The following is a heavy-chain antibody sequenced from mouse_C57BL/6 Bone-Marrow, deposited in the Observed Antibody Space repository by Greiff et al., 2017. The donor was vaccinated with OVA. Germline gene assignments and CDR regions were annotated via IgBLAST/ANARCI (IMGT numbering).Heavy chain of an antibody. Sequence: QVQLQQSGAELARPGASVQLSCKASGYTFTSYGISWVKQRTGQGLEWIGEIYPRSGNTYYNEKFKGKATLTADKSSSTAYMELRSLTSEDSAVDFCARSPQYYGSSYVFAYWGQGTLVTVSA. D-gene: IGHD1-1*01. CDR1: GYTFTSYG. CDR3: ARSPQYYGSSYVFAY. J-gene: IGHJ3*01. CDR2: IYPRSGNT. V-gene: IGHV1-81*01.